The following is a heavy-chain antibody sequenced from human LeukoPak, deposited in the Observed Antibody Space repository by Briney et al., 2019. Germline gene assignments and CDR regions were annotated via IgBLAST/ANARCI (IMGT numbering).Heavy chain of an antibody. CDR3: ANDYRSGSFHDF. CDR2: ISRRDDYT. V-gene: IGHV3-23*01. J-gene: IGHJ4*02. Sequence: GGSLRLSCAASGIAFSSYAMSWVRQPPGQGLEWVSVISRRDDYTYYADSVKGRFTISRDNSKNTLYLQMNTLRAEDTAVYYCANDYRSGSFHDFWGQGTLVTVSS. CDR1: GIAFSSYA. D-gene: IGHD3-10*01.